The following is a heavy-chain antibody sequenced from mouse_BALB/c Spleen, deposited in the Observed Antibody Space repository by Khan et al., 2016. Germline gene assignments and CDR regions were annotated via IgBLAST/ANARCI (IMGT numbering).Heavy chain of an antibody. V-gene: IGHV1-18*01. CDR2: INPNNGGS. CDR3: LRDAMDY. J-gene: IGHJ4*01. D-gene: IGHD1-1*01. Sequence: VQLQQSGPDLVKPGASVKISCKASGYSFTGYYMYWVKQSHEKSLEWIGRINPNNGGSYSNQKFKGKALLTVDKSSSTAYMELRSLTSEDSAVYYCLRDAMDYWGQGTSVTVSS. CDR1: GYSFTGYY.